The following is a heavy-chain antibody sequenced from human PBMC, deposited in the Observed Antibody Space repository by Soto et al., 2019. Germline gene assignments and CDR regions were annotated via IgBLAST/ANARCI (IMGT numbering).Heavy chain of an antibody. V-gene: IGHV3-23*05. CDR2: ITARGNRR. Sequence: GGSRRLSGVVARFALNNYAMGWARKAPGRRLQCVSGITARGNRRYYAVSVKDGFTLPRDNSRNTPFIQMDSLTLDHTRTYYGAKGLVVARFYYESWGQGTVVTVAS. D-gene: IGHD2-15*01. CDR3: AKGLVVARFYYES. J-gene: IGHJ5*02. CDR1: RFALNNYA.